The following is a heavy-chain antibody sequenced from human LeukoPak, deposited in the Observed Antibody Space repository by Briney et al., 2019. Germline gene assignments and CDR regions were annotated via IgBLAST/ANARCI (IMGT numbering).Heavy chain of an antibody. CDR3: AKDRRAGRYDY. J-gene: IGHJ4*02. D-gene: IGHD3-10*01. V-gene: IGHV3-23*01. CDR2: ISGSGGST. CDR1: GFTFSRNG. Sequence: TGGSLRLSCAASGFTFSRNGMTWVRQAPGKGLEWVSAISGSGGSTYYADSVKGRFTISRDNSKNTLYLQMNSLRAEDTAVYYCAKDRRAGRYDYWGQGTRATVSS.